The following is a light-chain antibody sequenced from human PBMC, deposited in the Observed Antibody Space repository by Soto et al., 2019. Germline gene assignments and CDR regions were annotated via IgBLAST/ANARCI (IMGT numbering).Light chain of an antibody. J-gene: IGKJ2*01. V-gene: IGKV4-1*01. Sequence: DIVMTQSPDSLAVSLGERATINCRSSQTVLYSSNNKNHLAWYQQKPGQPTKLIIYWASTRESGVPDRFSGSGSGTDFTLTISSLQAEDVAVYYCQQYYTTPYTFGQGTKLEI. CDR2: WAS. CDR3: QQYYTTPYT. CDR1: QTVLYSSNNKNH.